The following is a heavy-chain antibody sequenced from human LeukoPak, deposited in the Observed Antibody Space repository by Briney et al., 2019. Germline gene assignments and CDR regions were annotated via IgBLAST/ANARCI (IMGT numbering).Heavy chain of an antibody. V-gene: IGHV4-59*11. D-gene: IGHD6-13*01. CDR1: GGSITSHY. CDR2: VYYIGTT. J-gene: IGHJ6*04. CDR3: ARDRGIASALDV. Sequence: PSETLSLTCTASGGSITSHYWSWIRQPPGKGLEWIGFVYYIGTTRYNPSLKSRVTMSVDTTRNQFSLNLNSVTAADTAVYFYARDRGIASALDVWGKGTTVTVSS.